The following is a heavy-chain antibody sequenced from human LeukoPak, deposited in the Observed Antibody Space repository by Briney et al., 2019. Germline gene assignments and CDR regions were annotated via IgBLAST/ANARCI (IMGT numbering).Heavy chain of an antibody. CDR3: ARERSGWADFDY. V-gene: IGHV4-31*03. D-gene: IGHD6-19*01. Sequence: SETLSLTCTVSGGSISSGGYYWSWIRQHPGKGLEWIGYIYYSGSTYYNPSLKSRVTISVDTSKNQFSLKLSSVTAADTAVYYCARERSGWADFDYWGQGTLVTVSS. CDR1: GGSISSGGYY. CDR2: IYYSGST. J-gene: IGHJ4*02.